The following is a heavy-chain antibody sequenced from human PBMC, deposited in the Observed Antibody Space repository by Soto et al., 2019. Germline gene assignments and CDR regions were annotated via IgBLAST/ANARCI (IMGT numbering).Heavy chain of an antibody. CDR2: IYYSGST. Sequence: PSATLSLTCTVSGGSISSGDYYWSWIRQPPGKGLEWIGYIYYSGSTYYNPSLKSRVTISVDTSKNQFSLKLSSVTAADTAVYYCAREEWIQLWLVSSGWGQGTLVTVSS. D-gene: IGHD5-18*01. CDR1: GGSISSGDYY. V-gene: IGHV4-30-4*01. CDR3: AREEWIQLWLVSSG. J-gene: IGHJ4*02.